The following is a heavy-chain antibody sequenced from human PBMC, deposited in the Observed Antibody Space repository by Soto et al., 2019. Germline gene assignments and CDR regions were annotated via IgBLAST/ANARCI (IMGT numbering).Heavy chain of an antibody. CDR2: LRSKAYGGTT. Sequence: PGGSLRLSCTTSGFTFSDYTMDWFRQAPGKGLEWVGFLRSKAYGGTTEYAASVKGRFTISRDDSKSIAYLQMNTLKTEDTAVYYCTRGDYYATFTRAFDIWGQGTMVTVSS. V-gene: IGHV3-49*03. CDR3: TRGDYYATFTRAFDI. CDR1: GFTFSDYT. J-gene: IGHJ3*02. D-gene: IGHD3-10*01.